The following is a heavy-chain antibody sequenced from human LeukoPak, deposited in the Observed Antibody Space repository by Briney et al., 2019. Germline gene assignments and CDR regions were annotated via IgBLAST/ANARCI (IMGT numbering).Heavy chain of an antibody. Sequence: ASVKVSCKASGYTFTGYYMHWVRQAPGQGLEWMGWINPNSGGTNYAQKFQGRVTMTRNTSISTAYMELRSLKYEDTAVYHCARIIGFGEEWYDYWGQGTLVTVSS. V-gene: IGHV1-2*02. D-gene: IGHD3-10*01. CDR1: GYTFTGYY. CDR2: INPNSGGT. J-gene: IGHJ4*02. CDR3: ARIIGFGEEWYDY.